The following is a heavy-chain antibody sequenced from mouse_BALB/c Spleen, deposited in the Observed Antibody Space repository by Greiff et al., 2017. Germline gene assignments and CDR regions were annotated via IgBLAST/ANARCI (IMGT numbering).Heavy chain of an antibody. CDR2: INPSNGRT. CDR1: GYTFTSYW. CDR3: ARPYDNYAMDY. Sequence: QVQLQQPGAELVKPGASVKLSCKASGYTFTSYWMHWVKQRPGQGLEWIGEINPSNGRTNYNEKFKSKATLTVDKPSSTAYMQLSSLTSEDSAVYYCARPYDNYAMDYWGQGTSVTVSS. V-gene: IGHV1S81*02. J-gene: IGHJ4*01. D-gene: IGHD2-3*01.